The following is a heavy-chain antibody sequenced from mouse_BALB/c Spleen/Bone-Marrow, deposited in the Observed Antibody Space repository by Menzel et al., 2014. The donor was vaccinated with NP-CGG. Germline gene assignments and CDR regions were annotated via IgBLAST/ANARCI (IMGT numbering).Heavy chain of an antibody. CDR2: ISNGSSTI. Sequence: DVQLVESGGGLVQPGGSRKLSCAASGFTFGSFGMHWVRQAPEKGLEWVAYISNGSSTIYYADTVKGRFTVSRDNPKNTLFLQMTSLRSEDTAMYYCARKGAMITHYYAMDYWGQGTSVTVSS. V-gene: IGHV5-17*02. CDR3: ARKGAMITHYYAMDY. J-gene: IGHJ4*01. CDR1: GFTFGSFG. D-gene: IGHD2-4*01.